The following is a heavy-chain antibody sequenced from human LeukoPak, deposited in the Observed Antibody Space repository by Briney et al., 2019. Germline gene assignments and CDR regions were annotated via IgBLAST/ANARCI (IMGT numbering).Heavy chain of an antibody. CDR1: GGSISGSNYN. CDR3: AGRTATGRFDP. Sequence: PSETLSLTCTVSGGSISGSNYNCVWIRQPPGKGLEWIGTIYHTGSTSYNPSLKSRVTISVDTSKNQFSLNLGSVTAADTAVYYCAGRTATGRFDPWGPGTLVTVSS. CDR2: IYHTGST. D-gene: IGHD1-1*01. J-gene: IGHJ5*02. V-gene: IGHV4-39*01.